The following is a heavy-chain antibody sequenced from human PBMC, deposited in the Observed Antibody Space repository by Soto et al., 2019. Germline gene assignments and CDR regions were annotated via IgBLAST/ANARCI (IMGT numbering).Heavy chain of an antibody. J-gene: IGHJ4*02. CDR1: GYTLTELS. V-gene: IGHV1-24*01. D-gene: IGHD3-3*01. CDR3: ATGLEWLPFIPAFDY. Sequence: ASVKVSCKVSGYTLTELSMHWVRQAPGKGLEWMGGFDPEDGETIYAQKFQGRVTMTEDTSTDTAYMELSSLRSEDTAVYYCATGLEWLPFIPAFDYWGQGTLVTVSS. CDR2: FDPEDGET.